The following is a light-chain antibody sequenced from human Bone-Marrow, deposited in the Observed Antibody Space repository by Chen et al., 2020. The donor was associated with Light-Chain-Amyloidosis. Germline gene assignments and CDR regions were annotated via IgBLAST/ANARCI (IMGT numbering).Light chain of an antibody. Sequence: SYVLTQQPSVSVAPGKTARIPRGGKNIGSKSVPWYQQKPGQAPVLVLYYDSDRPSGIPERFSGSNSGNTATLTISRVEAGDEAYYYCQVWGSSSDHVVFGGGTKLTVL. V-gene: IGLV3-21*04. CDR1: NIGSKS. CDR3: QVWGSSSDHVV. J-gene: IGLJ2*01. CDR2: YDS.